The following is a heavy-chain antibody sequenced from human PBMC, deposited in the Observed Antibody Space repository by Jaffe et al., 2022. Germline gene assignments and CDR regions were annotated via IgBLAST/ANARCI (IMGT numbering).Heavy chain of an antibody. V-gene: IGHV1-69*05. D-gene: IGHD3-16*02. J-gene: IGHJ3*02. CDR2: IIPIFGTA. Sequence: QVQLVQSGAEVKKPGSSVKVSCKASGGTFSSYAISWVRQAPGQGLEWMGGIIPIFGTANYAQKFQGRVTITTDESTSTAYMELSSLRSEDTAVYYCARCRDYVWGSYRTAHDAFDIWGQGTMVTVSS. CDR1: GGTFSSYA. CDR3: ARCRDYVWGSYRTAHDAFDI.